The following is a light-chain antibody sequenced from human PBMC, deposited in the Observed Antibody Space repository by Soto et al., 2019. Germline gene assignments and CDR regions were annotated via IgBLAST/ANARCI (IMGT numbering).Light chain of an antibody. J-gene: IGKJ5*01. CDR2: DAF. Sequence: GDRVTITCQASQDISNYLNWYQQKPGKAPKLLIYDAFNLETGVPSRFSGSGSGTDFTFTITSLQPEDFATYYCQQLFDSPITFGQGTRLEIK. V-gene: IGKV1-33*01. CDR3: QQLFDSPIT. CDR1: QDISNY.